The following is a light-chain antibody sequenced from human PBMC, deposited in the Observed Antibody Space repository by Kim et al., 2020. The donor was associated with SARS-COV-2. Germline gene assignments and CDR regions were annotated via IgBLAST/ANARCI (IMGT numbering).Light chain of an antibody. J-gene: IGKJ2*01. CDR3: MQALLTPYT. V-gene: IGKV2-28*01. CDR1: QSLLHSNGYQY. Sequence: DIVMTQSPLSLPVTPGEPASISCRSSQSLLHSNGYQYLDWYLQKAGQSPQLLIYLGSHRASGVPDRFSGSGSGTVFTLKISRVEAEDVGVYYCMQALLTPYTFGQGTKLEI. CDR2: LGS.